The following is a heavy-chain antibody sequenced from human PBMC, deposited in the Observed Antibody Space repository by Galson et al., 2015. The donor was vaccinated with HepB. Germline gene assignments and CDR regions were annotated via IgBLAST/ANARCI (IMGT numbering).Heavy chain of an antibody. CDR3: ATLGSCNNTDCRQGWSYFYYMDV. Sequence: SCKASGGIFTTYGISWVRQAPGQGLEWMGGIIPIFGLARYAEKFQGRVTITADESTSTAYMDLTSLRSEDTAMYYCATLGSCNNTDCRQGWSYFYYMDVWGKGTTVTVSS. CDR1: GGIFTTYG. CDR2: IIPIFGLA. V-gene: IGHV1-69*01. D-gene: IGHD2-2*01. J-gene: IGHJ6*03.